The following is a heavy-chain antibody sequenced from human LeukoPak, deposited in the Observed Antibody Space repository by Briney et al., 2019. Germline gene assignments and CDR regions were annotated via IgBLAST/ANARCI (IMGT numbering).Heavy chain of an antibody. Sequence: GASVNVSFKVSGYTLTELSMHWVRQAPGKGHEWMGGFDPEDGETIYAQKFQGRVTMTEDTSTDTAYMELSSLRSEDTAVYYCATKGRGGITMILYGMDVWGQGTTVTVSS. CDR3: ATKGRGGITMILYGMDV. V-gene: IGHV1-24*01. D-gene: IGHD3-22*01. J-gene: IGHJ6*02. CDR2: FDPEDGET. CDR1: GYTLTELS.